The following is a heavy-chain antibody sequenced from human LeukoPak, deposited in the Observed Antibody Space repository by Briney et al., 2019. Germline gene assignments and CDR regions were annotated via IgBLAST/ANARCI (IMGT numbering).Heavy chain of an antibody. CDR2: IWYDGSNK. J-gene: IGHJ3*02. Sequence: PGRSLRLSCAASGFTFSSYGMHWVRQAPGKGLEWVAVIWYDGSNKYYADSVKGQFTISRDSSKNTLYLQMNSLRAEDTAVYYCVREDTATPRHAFDIWGQGTMVTVSS. CDR1: GFTFSSYG. V-gene: IGHV3-33*01. D-gene: IGHD5-18*01. CDR3: VREDTATPRHAFDI.